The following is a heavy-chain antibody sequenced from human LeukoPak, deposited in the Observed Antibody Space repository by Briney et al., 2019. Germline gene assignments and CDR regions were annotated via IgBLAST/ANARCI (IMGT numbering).Heavy chain of an antibody. CDR2: IYSSGNT. CDR1: GGSIRSNY. J-gene: IGHJ6*03. Sequence: SQTLSLTCTVSGGSIRSNYWSWIRQSAGKGLEWIGRIYSSGNTNYNPSFESRVTMSVDTSKNQLSLKLKSVTAADTAVYYCARTLDKDSSSAPYYYYMDVWGKGTTVTVSS. D-gene: IGHD6-13*01. V-gene: IGHV4-4*07. CDR3: ARTLDKDSSSAPYYYYMDV.